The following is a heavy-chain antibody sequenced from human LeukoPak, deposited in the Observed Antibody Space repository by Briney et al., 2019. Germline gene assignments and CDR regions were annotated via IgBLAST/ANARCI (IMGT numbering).Heavy chain of an antibody. CDR1: GFTFSSYA. D-gene: IGHD6-19*01. CDR2: ISGSGGST. V-gene: IGHV3-23*01. CDR3: AKEGNSLFYGYIAVAGRGYFDY. J-gene: IGHJ4*02. Sequence: GGSLRLSCAASGFTFSSYAMSWVRQAPGKGLEWVSAISGSGGSTYYADSVKGRFTISRDNSKNTLYLQMNSLRAEDTAVYYCAKEGNSLFYGYIAVAGRGYFDYWGQGTLVTVSS.